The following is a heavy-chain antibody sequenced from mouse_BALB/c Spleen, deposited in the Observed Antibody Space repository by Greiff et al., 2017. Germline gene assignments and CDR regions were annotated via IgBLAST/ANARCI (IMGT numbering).Heavy chain of an antibody. CDR2: ISSGGST. Sequence: EVQLVESGGGLVKPGGSLKLSCAASGFTFSSYAMSWVRQTPEKRLEWVASISSGGSTYYPDSVKGRFTISRDNARNILYLQMSSLRSEDTAMYYCARGNFITTVVRWYFDVWGAGTTVTVSS. CDR1: GFTFSSYA. J-gene: IGHJ1*01. CDR3: ARGNFITTVVRWYFDV. V-gene: IGHV5-6-5*01. D-gene: IGHD1-1*01.